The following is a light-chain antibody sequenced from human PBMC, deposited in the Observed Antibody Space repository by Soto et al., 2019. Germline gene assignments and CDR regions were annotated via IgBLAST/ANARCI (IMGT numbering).Light chain of an antibody. CDR3: QQYYIYPYT. CDR2: AAS. J-gene: IGKJ2*01. CDR1: QGISSY. V-gene: IGKV1-8*01. Sequence: AIRMTQFPSSLSAYTGDRVTITCRASQGISSYLVWYQLKPGKAPKLLIYAASTLQSGVPSRFSGSGSGTDFTLTISCLQSEDFATYYCQQYYIYPYTFGQGTKVDIK.